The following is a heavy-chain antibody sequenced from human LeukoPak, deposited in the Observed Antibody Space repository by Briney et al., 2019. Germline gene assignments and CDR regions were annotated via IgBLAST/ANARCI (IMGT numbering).Heavy chain of an antibody. D-gene: IGHD1-26*01. V-gene: IGHV3-9*03. CDR1: GFPFDDKA. J-gene: IGHJ4*02. CDR2: ISRNSDST. CDR3: VKDIGSGSYRYGGYFDY. Sequence: SLKISCAASGFPFDDKAMHWVRQAPGKGLEWVAGISRNSDSTGYADSVKGRFTISRDNAKNSLYPQMNSLRAEDMALYYCVKDIGSGSYRYGGYFDYWGQGTLVTVSS.